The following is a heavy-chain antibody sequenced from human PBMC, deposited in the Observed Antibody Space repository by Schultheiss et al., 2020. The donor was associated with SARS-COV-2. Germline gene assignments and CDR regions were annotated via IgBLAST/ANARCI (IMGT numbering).Heavy chain of an antibody. CDR1: GGSISSSSYY. D-gene: IGHD2-15*01. V-gene: IGHV4-39*07. CDR3: ARGSGILYYYYGMDV. J-gene: IGHJ6*02. Sequence: SETLSLTCTVSGGSISSSSYYWSWIRQPPGKGLEWIGSIYHSGSTYYNPSLKSRVTISVDTSKNQFSLKLSSVIAADTAVYYCARGSGILYYYYGMDVWGQGTTVTVSS. CDR2: IYHSGST.